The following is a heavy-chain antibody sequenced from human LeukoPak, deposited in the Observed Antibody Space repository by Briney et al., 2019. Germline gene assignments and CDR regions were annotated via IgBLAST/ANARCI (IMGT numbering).Heavy chain of an antibody. CDR3: AREIWITMVRGVKPHAFDI. Sequence: GGSLRLSCAASGFTFSSYSMNWVRQAPGKGLEWVSYISSSSSTIYYADSVKGRFTISRDNAKNSLYLQMNSLRAEDTAVYYYAREIWITMVRGVKPHAFDIWGQGTMVTVSS. CDR1: GFTFSSYS. D-gene: IGHD3-10*01. V-gene: IGHV3-48*01. CDR2: ISSSSSTI. J-gene: IGHJ3*02.